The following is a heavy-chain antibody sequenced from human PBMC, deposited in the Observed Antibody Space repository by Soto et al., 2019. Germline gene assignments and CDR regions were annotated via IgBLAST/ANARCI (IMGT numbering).Heavy chain of an antibody. V-gene: IGHV3-7*03. J-gene: IGHJ4*02. Sequence: QPGGSLRLSCTASGFTFSNYWMNWVRQAPGKGLEWVANINPDGSERYYVDSVRGRFTISRDNARNSLSLQMNSLRAEDTAVYYCAREGRMAVVLTPLDFWGQGTLVTVSS. CDR3: AREGRMAVVLTPLDF. D-gene: IGHD3-22*01. CDR1: GFTFSNYW. CDR2: INPDGSER.